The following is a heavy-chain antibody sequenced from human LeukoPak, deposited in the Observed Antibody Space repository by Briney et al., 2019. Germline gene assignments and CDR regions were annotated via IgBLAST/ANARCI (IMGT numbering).Heavy chain of an antibody. CDR1: GGPISSHY. CDR2: IYDSENA. J-gene: IGHJ5*02. D-gene: IGHD3-10*01. Sequence: SSETLSLTCIVSGGPISSHYWSWIRQPPGKGLEWLGYIYDSENASYNPSLKSRVTISIDMSKNQFSLKLNSVSAADTAVYYCARGGRITLDRGVMGGWFDPWGQGSVVTVSS. CDR3: ARGGRITLDRGVMGGWFDP. V-gene: IGHV4-59*11.